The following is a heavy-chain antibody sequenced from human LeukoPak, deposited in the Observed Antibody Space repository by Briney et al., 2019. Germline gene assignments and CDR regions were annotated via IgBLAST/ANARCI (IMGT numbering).Heavy chain of an antibody. V-gene: IGHV3-66*04. CDR2: IYSGGST. D-gene: IGHD5-18*01. J-gene: IGHJ4*02. Sequence: GGSLRLSCATSGFSFGNYAMSWVRQAPGKGLEWVSMIYSGGSTYYADSVKGRFTISRDNSKNTLDLQMNSLRAEDTAVYYCARRGHGYGSPFDYWGQGTLVTVSS. CDR1: GFSFGNYA. CDR3: ARRGHGYGSPFDY.